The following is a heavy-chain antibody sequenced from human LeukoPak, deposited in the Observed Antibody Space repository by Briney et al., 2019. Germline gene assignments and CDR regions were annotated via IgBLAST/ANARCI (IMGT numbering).Heavy chain of an antibody. D-gene: IGHD3-3*01. CDR1: GGSISSYY. CDR2: IYYSGST. Sequence: PSETLSLTCTVSGGSISSYYWSWIRQPPGKGLERIGYIYYSGSTNYNPSLKSRVTISVDTSKNQFSLKLSSVTAADTAVYYCARGGGSLTIFGVVNASPDYYYMDVWGKGTTVTVSS. CDR3: ARGGGSLTIFGVVNASPDYYYMDV. J-gene: IGHJ6*03. V-gene: IGHV4-59*01.